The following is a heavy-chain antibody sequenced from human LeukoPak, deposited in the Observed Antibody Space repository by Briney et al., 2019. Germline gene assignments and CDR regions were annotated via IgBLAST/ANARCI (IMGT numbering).Heavy chain of an antibody. CDR2: ISYDGSNK. V-gene: IGHV3-30*18. Sequence: GGSLRLSCAASGFTFSSYGMHWVRQAPGKGLEWVAVISYDGSNKYYADSVKGRFTISRDNSKNTLYLQMNSLKAEDTAVYYCAKDAECSSTSCYLGYYNYYGLDVWGQGTTVTVSS. CDR1: GFTFSSYG. CDR3: AKDAECSSTSCYLGYYNYYGLDV. D-gene: IGHD2-2*01. J-gene: IGHJ6*02.